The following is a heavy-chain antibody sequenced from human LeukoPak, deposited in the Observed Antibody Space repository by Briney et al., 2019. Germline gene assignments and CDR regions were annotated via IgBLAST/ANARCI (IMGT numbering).Heavy chain of an antibody. CDR2: ISGSGGST. CDR1: GFTFSGYG. D-gene: IGHD6-19*01. J-gene: IGHJ4*02. V-gene: IGHV3-23*01. CDR3: AKSAEWAGTGYFDY. Sequence: GGSLRPSCAASGFTFSGYGMSWVRQAPGKGLEWVSAISGSGGSTYYADSVKGRFTISRDNSKNTLYLQMNSLRAEDTAVYYCAKSAEWAGTGYFDYWGQGTLVTVSS.